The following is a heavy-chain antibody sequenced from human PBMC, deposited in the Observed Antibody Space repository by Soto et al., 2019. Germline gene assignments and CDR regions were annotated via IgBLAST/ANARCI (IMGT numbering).Heavy chain of an antibody. D-gene: IGHD6-13*01. Sequence: SVKVSCKASGGTFSSYTITWVRQAPGQGREWMGRIIPILGIANYAQKFQGRVTITADKSTSTAYMELSSLRSEDTAVYYCARVVGIAAAGHFDYWGQGTLVTVSS. CDR3: ARVVGIAAAGHFDY. V-gene: IGHV1-69*02. CDR1: GGTFSSYT. J-gene: IGHJ4*02. CDR2: IIPILGIA.